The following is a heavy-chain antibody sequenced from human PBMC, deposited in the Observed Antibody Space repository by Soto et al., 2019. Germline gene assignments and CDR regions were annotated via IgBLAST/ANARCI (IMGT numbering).Heavy chain of an antibody. Sequence: ASVKVSCKASGGTFSSYAISWVRQAPGQGLEWMGGIIPIFGTANYAQKFQGRVTITADESTSTAYMELSSLRSEDTAVYYCASLRSSSSLYYYYYGMDVWGQGTTVTVSS. D-gene: IGHD6-6*01. V-gene: IGHV1-69*13. CDR1: GGTFSSYA. CDR2: IIPIFGTA. CDR3: ASLRSSSSLYYYYYGMDV. J-gene: IGHJ6*02.